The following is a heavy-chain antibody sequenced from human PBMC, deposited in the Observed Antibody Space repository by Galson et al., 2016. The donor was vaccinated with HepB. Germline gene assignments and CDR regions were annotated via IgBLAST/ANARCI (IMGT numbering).Heavy chain of an antibody. Sequence: ETLSLTCGVYGGSLSGYYWDWIRQSPGKGLEWIGETNRSGRSNYNPSLKSRVSMSVDTSRNQVSVKLRSVAAADTAVYYCARAHCSGGSCFFVDYWGQGILVTVSS. J-gene: IGHJ4*02. D-gene: IGHD2-15*01. CDR2: TNRSGRS. CDR1: GGSLSGYY. V-gene: IGHV4-34*01. CDR3: ARAHCSGGSCFFVDY.